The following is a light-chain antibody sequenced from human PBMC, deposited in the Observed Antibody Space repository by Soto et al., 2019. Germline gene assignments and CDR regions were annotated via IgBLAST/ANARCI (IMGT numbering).Light chain of an antibody. Sequence: DIQMTQSPSTLPASVGDRVTITCPASQSIGSSLAWYQQKPGKAPNLLISDASSLERGVPSRFIGSGSGTEFTLTIRSLQPDDFATYYCQQYNGYSRTFGQGTKVDIK. CDR1: QSIGSS. V-gene: IGKV1-5*01. CDR3: QQYNGYSRT. J-gene: IGKJ1*01. CDR2: DAS.